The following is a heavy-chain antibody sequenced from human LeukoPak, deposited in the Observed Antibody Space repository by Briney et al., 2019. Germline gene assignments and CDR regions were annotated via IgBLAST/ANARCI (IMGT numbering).Heavy chain of an antibody. D-gene: IGHD3-22*01. CDR3: ARGPYSYDSSGAFDI. J-gene: IGHJ3*02. V-gene: IGHV4-4*02. Sequence: SGTLSLTCAVSGDSISSNNWWSWVRQPPGKGLEWIGEIYHSGSTNYNPSLKSRVTISVDKSKNQFSLKLSSVTAADTAVYFCARGPYSYDSSGAFDIWGQGTMVTVSS. CDR2: IYHSGST. CDR1: GDSISSNNW.